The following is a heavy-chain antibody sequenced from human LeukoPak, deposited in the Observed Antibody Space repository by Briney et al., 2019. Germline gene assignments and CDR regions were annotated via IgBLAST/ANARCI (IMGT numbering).Heavy chain of an antibody. Sequence: GGSLRLSCAASGFTFSSYAMSWVRQAPGKGLEGVSAISGSGGSTYYADSVKGRFTISRDNSKNTLYLQMNSLRAEDTAVYYCAKDLEWQQLGAVFGYFDYWGQGTLVTVSS. V-gene: IGHV3-23*01. D-gene: IGHD6-13*01. CDR3: AKDLEWQQLGAVFGYFDY. CDR2: ISGSGGST. CDR1: GFTFSSYA. J-gene: IGHJ4*02.